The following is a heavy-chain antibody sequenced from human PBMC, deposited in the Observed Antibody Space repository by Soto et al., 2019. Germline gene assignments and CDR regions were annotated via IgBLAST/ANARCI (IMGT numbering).Heavy chain of an antibody. CDR2: ISYDGSNK. CDR1: GFTFSSYG. V-gene: IGHV3-30*18. CDR3: AKERSCTTTSCYRIPPPTDYYYDMDV. D-gene: IGHD2-2*01. J-gene: IGHJ6*02. Sequence: QVQLVESGGGVVQPGRSLRLSCAASGFTFSSYGMHWVRQAPGKGLEWVAVISYDGSNKYYADSVKGRFTISRDNSKYSLCLQMNSLRAEDTAMYYCAKERSCTTTSCYRIPPPTDYYYDMDVWGQGTSVTVSS.